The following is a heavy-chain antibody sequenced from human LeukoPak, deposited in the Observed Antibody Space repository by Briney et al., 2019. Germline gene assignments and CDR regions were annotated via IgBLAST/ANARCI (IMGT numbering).Heavy chain of an antibody. J-gene: IGHJ5*02. D-gene: IGHD4-17*01. CDR3: AREPTTVTTWSWFDR. V-gene: IGHV1-69*13. Sequence: EASVTVSYKASGYTFTVYYMHWVRQAPGQGREGMGGIIPICGTANYAQKFQGRVTITADESTSTAYMELSSLRSEDTAVYYCAREPTTVTTWSWFDRWGQGTLVTVSS. CDR1: GYTFTVYY. CDR2: IIPICGTA.